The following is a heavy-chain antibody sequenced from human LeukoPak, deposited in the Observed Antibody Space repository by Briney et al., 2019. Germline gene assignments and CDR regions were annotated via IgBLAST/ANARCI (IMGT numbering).Heavy chain of an antibody. Sequence: VGSLRLSCAASGFTFSSYATSWVRQAPGKGLEWVSAISGSGGSTYYADSVKGRFTISRDNSKNTLYLQMNSLRAEDTAVYYCASNIGAFYYMDVWGKGTTVTVSS. D-gene: IGHD5-12*01. CDR3: ASNIGAFYYMDV. V-gene: IGHV3-23*01. CDR1: GFTFSSYA. CDR2: ISGSGGST. J-gene: IGHJ6*03.